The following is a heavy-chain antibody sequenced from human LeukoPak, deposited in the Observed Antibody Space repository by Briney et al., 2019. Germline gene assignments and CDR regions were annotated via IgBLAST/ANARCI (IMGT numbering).Heavy chain of an antibody. CDR2: IYTSGST. CDR1: GGSFSGYY. Sequence: PSETLSLTCAVYGGSFSGYYWSWIRQPAGKGLEWIGRIYTSGSTNYNPSLKSRVTMSVDTSKNQFSLKLSSVTAADTAVYYCARDLGATTVTKSGNAFDIWGQGTMVTVSS. CDR3: ARDLGATTVTKSGNAFDI. J-gene: IGHJ3*02. V-gene: IGHV4-4*07. D-gene: IGHD4-17*01.